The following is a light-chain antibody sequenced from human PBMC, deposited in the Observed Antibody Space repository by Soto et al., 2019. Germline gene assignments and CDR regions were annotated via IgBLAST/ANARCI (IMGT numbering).Light chain of an antibody. CDR2: KAS. V-gene: IGKV1-5*03. CDR3: QHYNSYSEA. Sequence: DIQMYKSPSTLPASVGDIVTINCRASQSISNWLACYQQKPGKAPKLLIYKASTLKSGVPSRFSGSGSGTEFTLTISSLQPDDFATYYCQHYNSYSEAFGQVTKVDIK. J-gene: IGKJ1*01. CDR1: QSISNW.